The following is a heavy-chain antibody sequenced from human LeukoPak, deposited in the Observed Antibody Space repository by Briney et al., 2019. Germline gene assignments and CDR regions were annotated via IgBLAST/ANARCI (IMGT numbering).Heavy chain of an antibody. J-gene: IGHJ4*02. CDR2: IKQDGSEK. CDR1: GFTYSSYW. D-gene: IGHD3-10*01. CDR3: ARGVREYYYGSGSYQTRLDY. V-gene: IGHV3-7*01. Sequence: PGGSLRLSCAASGFTYSSYWMSWVRQAPGKGLEWVANIKQDGSEKYYVDSVKGRFTISRDNAKNSLYLQMNSLRAEDTAVYYCARGVREYYYGSGSYQTRLDYWGQGTLVTVSS.